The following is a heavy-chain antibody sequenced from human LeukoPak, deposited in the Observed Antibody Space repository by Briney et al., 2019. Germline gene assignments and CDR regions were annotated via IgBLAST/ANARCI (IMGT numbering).Heavy chain of an antibody. CDR3: ARVLHKRNYDSTTYYGY. CDR1: GFTVSSNY. CDR2: IYSGGST. Sequence: GGSLRLSCAASGFTVSSNYMSWVRQAPGKGLEWVSVIYSGGSTYYADSVKGRFTISRDNSKNTLYLQMNSLRAEDTAVYYCARVLHKRNYDSTTYYGYWGQGTLVTVSS. J-gene: IGHJ4*02. D-gene: IGHD3-22*01. V-gene: IGHV3-66*01.